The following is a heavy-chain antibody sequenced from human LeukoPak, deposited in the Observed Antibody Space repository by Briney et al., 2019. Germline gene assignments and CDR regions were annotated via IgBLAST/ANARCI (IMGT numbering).Heavy chain of an antibody. D-gene: IGHD2-21*01. Sequence: PSQTLSLTCAVSGGSISSGGYSWSWIRQPPGKGLEWIGYIYHSGSTYYNPSLKSRVTISVDRSKNQFSLKLSSVTAADTAVYYCARGDPNAFDIWGQGTMVTVSS. V-gene: IGHV4-30-2*01. CDR1: GGSISSGGYS. CDR3: ARGDPNAFDI. J-gene: IGHJ3*02. CDR2: IYHSGST.